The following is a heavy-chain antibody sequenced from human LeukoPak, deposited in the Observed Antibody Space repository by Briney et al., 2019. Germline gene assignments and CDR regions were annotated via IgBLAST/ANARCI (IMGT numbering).Heavy chain of an antibody. D-gene: IGHD6-19*01. J-gene: IGHJ5*02. CDR2: IYTSGST. CDR3: ARDEPALIAVASTLEYNWFDP. Sequence: SETLSLTCTVSGGSISSGSYYWSWIRQPAGKGLEWIGRIYTSGSTNYNPSLKSRVTISVDTSKNQFSLKLSSVTAADTAVYYCARDEPALIAVASTLEYNWFDPWGQGTLVTVSS. V-gene: IGHV4-61*02. CDR1: GGSISSGSYY.